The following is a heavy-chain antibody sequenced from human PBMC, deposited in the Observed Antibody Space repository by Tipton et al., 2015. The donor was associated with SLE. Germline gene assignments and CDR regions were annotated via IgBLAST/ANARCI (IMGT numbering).Heavy chain of an antibody. CDR1: GVSISFDY. CDR3: ARGSDGEYVRYFDV. CDR2: IYSSGDR. V-gene: IGHV4-4*07. Sequence: TLSLTCTVSGVSISFDYWSWIRKSAGRGLEWIGRIYSSGDRAYNPSLRSRVTMSIDASQNRVSLRLKSVSAADTAVYYCARGSDGEYVRYFDVWGPGTLVTVSS. J-gene: IGHJ2*01. D-gene: IGHD4-17*01.